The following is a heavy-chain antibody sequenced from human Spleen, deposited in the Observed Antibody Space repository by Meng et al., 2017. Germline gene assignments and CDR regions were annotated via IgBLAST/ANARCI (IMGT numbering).Heavy chain of an antibody. CDR3: ARETSPSDQGWFDP. CDR2: IYYSGST. V-gene: IGHV4-31*03. CDR1: GGSINSVSYF. Sequence: QVQVQESGPGLVKPSPTLSLTCTVSGGSINSVSYFWSWIRQRPGKGLEYIGYIYYSGSTYYNPSLKSRVTISVDTSVNQFSLKLSSVTAADTAVYYCARETSPSDQGWFDPWGQGTLVTVSS. J-gene: IGHJ5*02.